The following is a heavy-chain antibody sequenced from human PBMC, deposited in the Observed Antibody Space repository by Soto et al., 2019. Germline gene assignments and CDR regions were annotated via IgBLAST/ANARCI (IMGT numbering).Heavy chain of an antibody. J-gene: IGHJ6*01. CDR2: ISGYNANT. Sequence: QAQLVQSGSEVKRPGASVKVSCRSFDNTFTYYGINWVRQAPGQGLEWLGWISGYNANTKEAQKFQDRVSMTADTSTRTAYLEVRSLTSDDTGVYFCAAPGGHHFGLDVW. D-gene: IGHD2-8*02. V-gene: IGHV1-18*01. CDR3: AAPGGHHFGLDV. CDR1: DNTFTYYG.